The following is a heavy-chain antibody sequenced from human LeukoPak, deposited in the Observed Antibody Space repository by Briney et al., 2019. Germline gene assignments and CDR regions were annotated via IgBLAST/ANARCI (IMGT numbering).Heavy chain of an antibody. Sequence: SETLSLTCAVYGGSFSGYYWSWIRQPPGKGLEWIGEINHSGSTNYNPSLKSRVTISVDTSKNQFSLKLSSVTAADTAVYYCARRKTYYYYYMDLWGKGTTVTISS. CDR3: ARRKTYYYYYMDL. CDR1: GGSFSGYY. V-gene: IGHV4-34*01. CDR2: INHSGST. D-gene: IGHD1-14*01. J-gene: IGHJ6*03.